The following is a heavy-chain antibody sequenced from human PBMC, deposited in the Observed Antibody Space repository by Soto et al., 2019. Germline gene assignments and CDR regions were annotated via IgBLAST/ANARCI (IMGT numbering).Heavy chain of an antibody. CDR2: ISGSGDST. D-gene: IGHD5-12*01. J-gene: IGHJ4*02. V-gene: IGHV3-23*01. CDR3: AKERTSGLSFGY. Sequence: EVQLLESGGGLVQPGGSLRLSCAASGFTFSTYAMNWVRQAPGKGLEWVSGISGSGDSTYYADSVKGRFTVSRDNSKNTLYLQMNSLRGEDTAVFYCAKERTSGLSFGYWGQGTLVTVSP. CDR1: GFTFSTYA.